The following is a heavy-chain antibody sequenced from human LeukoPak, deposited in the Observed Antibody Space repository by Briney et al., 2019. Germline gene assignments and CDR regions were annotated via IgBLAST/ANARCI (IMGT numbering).Heavy chain of an antibody. CDR3: AKGRGIASSGGISEY. J-gene: IGHJ4*02. CDR2: SRWNSNNI. Sequence: PGRSLRLSCAASGFIFQYYAMHWVRKAPGKGLEWVSGSRWNSNNIVYADSVRGRFTISRDNGKNSLYLQMNSLRTEDTAFYFCAKGRGIASSGGISEYWGQGTLVTVSS. D-gene: IGHD3-16*01. CDR1: GFIFQYYA. V-gene: IGHV3-9*01.